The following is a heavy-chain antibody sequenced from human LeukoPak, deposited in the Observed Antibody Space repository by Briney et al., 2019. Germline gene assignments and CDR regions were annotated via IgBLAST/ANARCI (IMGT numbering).Heavy chain of an antibody. CDR3: ARVVDTAMPLPLG. D-gene: IGHD5-18*01. V-gene: IGHV1-46*01. CDR1: GYTFTGNY. CDR2: INPSVGGT. Sequence: ASVKVSCKASGYTFTGNYMHWVRQAPGQGLEWMGIINPSVGGTSYAQKFQGRVTMTRDTSTSTAYMELRSLRSDDTAVYYCARVVDTAMPLPLGWGQGTLVTVSS. J-gene: IGHJ4*02.